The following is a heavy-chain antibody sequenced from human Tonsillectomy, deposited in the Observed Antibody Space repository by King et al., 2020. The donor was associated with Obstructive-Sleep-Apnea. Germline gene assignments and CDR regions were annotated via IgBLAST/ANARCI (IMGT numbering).Heavy chain of an antibody. D-gene: IGHD6-13*01. V-gene: IGHV3-7*01. CDR1: GFTFSKYW. CDR3: ARMASAYFDL. J-gene: IGHJ4*02. Sequence: VQLVESGGGLVQPGGSLRLSCLVSGFTFSKYWMAWVRQAPGKGLEWVANINLTAKEKYYGDSMRGRSTISGDNAKNSLYLQMNSLRTEDTATYYCARMASAYFDLWGQGTRVTVSS. CDR2: INLTAKEK.